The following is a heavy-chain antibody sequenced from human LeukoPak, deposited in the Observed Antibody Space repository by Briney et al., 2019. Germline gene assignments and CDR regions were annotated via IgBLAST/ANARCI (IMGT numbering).Heavy chain of an antibody. D-gene: IGHD3-22*01. Sequence: GGSLRLSCAASGFTFSSYEMNWVRQAPGKGLEWVSYISSSGSTIYYADSVKGRFTISRDNAENSLYLQMNSLRAEDTAVYYCASGRFNYYDSSGYVGGFDYWGQGTLVTVSS. CDR1: GFTFSSYE. CDR3: ASGRFNYYDSSGYVGGFDY. V-gene: IGHV3-48*03. CDR2: ISSSGSTI. J-gene: IGHJ4*02.